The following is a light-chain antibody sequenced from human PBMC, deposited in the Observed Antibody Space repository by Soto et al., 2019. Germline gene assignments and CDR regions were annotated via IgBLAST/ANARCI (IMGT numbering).Light chain of an antibody. CDR2: DVS. CDR3: CSYAGSYTYV. CDR1: SSDVGGYDY. Sequence: QSALTQPRSVSGSPGQSVTISCTGTSSDVGGYDYVSWYQQHPGKAPKLMIYDVSKRPSRVPDRFSGSKSGNTASLTISGLQAEDEADYYCCSYAGSYTYVFGTGTKVTLL. J-gene: IGLJ1*01. V-gene: IGLV2-11*01.